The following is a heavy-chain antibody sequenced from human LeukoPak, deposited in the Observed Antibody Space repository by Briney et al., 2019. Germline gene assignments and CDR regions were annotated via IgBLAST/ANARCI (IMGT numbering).Heavy chain of an antibody. CDR1: GGTFSSYA. D-gene: IGHD2-8*01. J-gene: IGHJ4*02. Sequence: SVKVSCKASGGTFSSYAISWLRQAPGHPLEWMGRIIPILGIANYAQKFQGRVTITADKSTSTANMELSSLRSEDTAVYYCVKDLDCTNGVCQSEIFSDYWGQGTLVTVSS. CDR2: IIPILGIA. V-gene: IGHV1-69*04. CDR3: VKDLDCTNGVCQSEIFSDY.